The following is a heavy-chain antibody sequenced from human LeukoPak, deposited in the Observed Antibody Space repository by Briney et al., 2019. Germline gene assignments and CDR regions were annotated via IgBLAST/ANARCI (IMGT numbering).Heavy chain of an antibody. V-gene: IGHV3-33*01. J-gene: IGHJ4*02. CDR2: IWSEGSNK. CDR1: GFTFSYYA. Sequence: GGSLRLSCSASGFTFSYYAIDSVRHAPGKGLERVALIWSEGSNKSYAEPVKGRITISKDNSTNTVYLQMNSLRAEDTAVYYCARELFGSGSCPDGWGQGTLVTVSS. CDR3: ARELFGSGSCPDG. D-gene: IGHD3-10*01.